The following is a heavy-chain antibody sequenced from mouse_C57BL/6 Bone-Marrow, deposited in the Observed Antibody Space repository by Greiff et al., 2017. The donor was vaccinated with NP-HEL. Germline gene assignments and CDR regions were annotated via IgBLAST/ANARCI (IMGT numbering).Heavy chain of an antibody. J-gene: IGHJ2*01. D-gene: IGHD1-1*01. CDR2: IHPSDSET. CDR1: GYSFTHFW. V-gene: IGHV1-74*01. Sequence: QAQLQQPGAELVRPGTSVKLSCKASGYSFTHFWMNWVKQRPGQGLEWLAMIHPSDSETRLNQKFKDRAKLTVDKSSNTAYMQLASPTSEDSAVYYCARTLYGSRNYFDYWGQGTALTVSS. CDR3: ARTLYGSRNYFDY.